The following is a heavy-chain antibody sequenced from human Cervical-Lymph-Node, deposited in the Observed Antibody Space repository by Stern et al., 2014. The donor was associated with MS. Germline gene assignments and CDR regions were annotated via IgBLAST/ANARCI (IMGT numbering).Heavy chain of an antibody. D-gene: IGHD1-26*01. CDR2: IYPNSGAT. Sequence: QVQLVESGAEVKQPGASMKVTCQASENTFTGYYIHWVRQAPGPGLEWMGWIYPNSGATNYAQRFQDRVSLTSDTSNTLAYMELDRLTSDDTAVYYCARISLGSGIDYWGQGSLVTVSS. CDR1: ENTFTGYY. CDR3: ARISLGSGIDY. V-gene: IGHV1-2*02. J-gene: IGHJ4*02.